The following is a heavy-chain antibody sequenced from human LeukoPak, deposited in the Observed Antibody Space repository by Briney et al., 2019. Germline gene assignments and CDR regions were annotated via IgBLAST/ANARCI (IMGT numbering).Heavy chain of an antibody. CDR3: ARSAGGSGSYGYYFDY. CDR2: ISGSGGST. J-gene: IGHJ4*02. Sequence: GGSLRLSCAASGFTFSSYAMSWVRQAPGRGLEWVSSISGSGGSTFYADSVKGRFTISRENAKNSLYLQMNSLRAGDTAVYYCARSAGGSGSYGYYFDYWGQGTLVTVSS. V-gene: IGHV3-23*01. D-gene: IGHD3-10*01. CDR1: GFTFSSYA.